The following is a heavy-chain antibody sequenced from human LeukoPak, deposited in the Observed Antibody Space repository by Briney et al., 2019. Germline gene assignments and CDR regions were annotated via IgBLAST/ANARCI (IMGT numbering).Heavy chain of an antibody. CDR2: VSLSGLT. Sequence: SETLSLTCGVSGGSITSINWWSWVRQPPGQGLEWIGEVSLSGLTNYNPSLSSRVIMALDTSKNHLSLNLTSVTAADTAVYYCSRENGAFSPFGYWGQGTLVTVPS. D-gene: IGHD2-8*01. J-gene: IGHJ4*02. CDR3: SRENGAFSPFGY. V-gene: IGHV4-4*02. CDR1: GGSITSINW.